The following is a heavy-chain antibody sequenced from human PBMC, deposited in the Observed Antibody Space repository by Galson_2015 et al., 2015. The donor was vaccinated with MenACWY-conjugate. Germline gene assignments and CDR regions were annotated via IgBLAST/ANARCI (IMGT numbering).Heavy chain of an antibody. J-gene: IGHJ4*02. CDR3: AKEIEEIGSPLFDY. V-gene: IGHV3-23*01. CDR2: IRGSGTST. D-gene: IGHD2-15*01. CDR1: GFTFSSYA. Sequence: SLRLSCAASGFTFSSYAMSWVRQTPGEGPEWVSGIRGSGTSTFYADSVKGRFTISRDNSKNTLYLQMNSLRAEDTGVYYCAKEIEEIGSPLFDYWGQGTLVTVSS.